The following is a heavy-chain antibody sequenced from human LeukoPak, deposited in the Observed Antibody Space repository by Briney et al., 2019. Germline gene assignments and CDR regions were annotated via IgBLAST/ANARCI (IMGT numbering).Heavy chain of an antibody. CDR1: GGSISSSDYY. CDR3: ARDLAAAGTGFGY. Sequence: ESGPTLVNPSETLSLTCAVSGGSISSSDYYWDWIRQPPGKGLEWIGSIYYSGSTYYNPSLKSRVTISVDTSKNQFSLKLSSVTAADTAVYYCARDLAAAGTGFGYWGQGTLVTVSS. J-gene: IGHJ4*02. CDR2: IYYSGST. D-gene: IGHD6-13*01. V-gene: IGHV4-39*07.